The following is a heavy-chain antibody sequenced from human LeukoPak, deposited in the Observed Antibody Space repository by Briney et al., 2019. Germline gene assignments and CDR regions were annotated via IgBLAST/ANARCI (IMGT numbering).Heavy chain of an antibody. CDR1: GFTFSSYS. J-gene: IGHJ6*02. CDR3: AGDRGYYYDSSGHYGMDV. D-gene: IGHD3-22*01. V-gene: IGHV3-21*01. CDR2: ISSSSSYI. Sequence: GGSLRLSCAASGFTFSSYSMNWVRQAPGKGLEWVSSISSSSSYIYYADSVKGRFTISRDNAKNSLYLQMNSLRAEDTAVYYCAGDRGYYYDSSGHYGMDVWGQGTTVTVSS.